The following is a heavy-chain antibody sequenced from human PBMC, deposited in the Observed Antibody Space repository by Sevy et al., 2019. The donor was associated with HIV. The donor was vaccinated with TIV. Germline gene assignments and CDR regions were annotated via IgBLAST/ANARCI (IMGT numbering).Heavy chain of an antibody. CDR3: SRVYSGCYYDAFDI. Sequence: GGSLRLSCAASGFTFSSSAMHWVRQAPGKGLEYVSAISSNGGSTYYANSVKGRFTISRDNSTNTLYLQMGSLRAEDMAVYYCSRVYSGCYYDAFDICGQGTMVTVS. CDR1: GFTFSSSA. V-gene: IGHV3-64*01. D-gene: IGHD1-26*01. CDR2: ISSNGGST. J-gene: IGHJ3*02.